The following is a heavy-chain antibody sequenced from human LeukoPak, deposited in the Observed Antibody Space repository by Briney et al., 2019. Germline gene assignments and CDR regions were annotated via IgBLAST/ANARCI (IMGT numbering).Heavy chain of an antibody. D-gene: IGHD3-22*01. V-gene: IGHV3-23*01. CDR2: ISGSGGST. J-gene: IGHJ4*02. Sequence: PGGSLRLSCAVSGFTVSSNYMSWVRQAPGKGLEWVSAISGSGGSTYYADSVKGRFTISRDNSKNTLYLQMNSLRAEDTAVYYCAKRPFNYYDSSGYYYFDYWGQGTLVTVSS. CDR1: GFTVSSNY. CDR3: AKRPFNYYDSSGYYYFDY.